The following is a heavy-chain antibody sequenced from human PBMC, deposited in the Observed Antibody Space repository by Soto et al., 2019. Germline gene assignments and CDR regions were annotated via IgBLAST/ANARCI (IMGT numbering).Heavy chain of an antibody. CDR2: SRDKAQGYST. J-gene: IGHJ5*02. CDR1: GFTLSDHY. Sequence: PGGSLRLSCAGSGFTLSDHYIDWIRQAPGKGLEWVGRSRDKAQGYSTAYAASVKGRFTISRDNAKNSVYLQMDSLRVEDTAVYYCAREGALKPFSSWGQGALVTVSS. CDR3: AREGALKPFSS. V-gene: IGHV3-72*01.